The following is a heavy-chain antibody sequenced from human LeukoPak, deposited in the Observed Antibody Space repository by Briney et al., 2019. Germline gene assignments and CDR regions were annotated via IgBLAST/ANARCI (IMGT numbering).Heavy chain of an antibody. J-gene: IGHJ4*02. CDR1: GGSISSGDYY. CDR2: IYYSGST. CDR3: ASSVYSSSNIDY. Sequence: PSETLSLTCTFTGGSISSGDYYWSWIRQPPGKGLEWIGYIYYSGSTYYNPSLKSRVTISVDTSKNLFSLKLSSVTAADTAVYYCASSVYSSSNIDYWGQGTLVTVSS. D-gene: IGHD6-6*01. V-gene: IGHV4-30-4*01.